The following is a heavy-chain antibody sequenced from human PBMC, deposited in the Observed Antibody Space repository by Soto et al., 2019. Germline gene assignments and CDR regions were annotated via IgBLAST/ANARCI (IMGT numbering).Heavy chain of an antibody. CDR1: GGSISSSSYY. Sequence: QLQLQESGPGLVKPSETLSLTCTVSGGSISSSSYYWGWIRQPPGKGLEWIGSIYYSGSTYYNPSLKSRVAMSVDRAKSPFSLKLGAVSAADAAVYYCARLDPVVVPAARVYPWGQGTLVTVSS. V-gene: IGHV4-39*01. J-gene: IGHJ5*02. CDR2: IYYSGST. D-gene: IGHD2-2*01. CDR3: ARLDPVVVPAARVYP.